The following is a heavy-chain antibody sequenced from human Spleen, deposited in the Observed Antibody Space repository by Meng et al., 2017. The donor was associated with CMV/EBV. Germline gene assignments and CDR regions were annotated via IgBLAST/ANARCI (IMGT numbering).Heavy chain of an antibody. D-gene: IGHD6-13*01. CDR3: ARGHTYRSSSQGFDP. Sequence: GGSLRLSCRGSGLKFREYPTSWVRQAPGRGLEWVAFIWHDGSKTYYADSVKGRFTISRDNSKSTLYLQLNSLRPEDTALYYCARGHTYRSSSQGFDPWGQGVLVTVSS. V-gene: IGHV3-30*02. CDR1: GLKFREYP. CDR2: IWHDGSKT. J-gene: IGHJ5*02.